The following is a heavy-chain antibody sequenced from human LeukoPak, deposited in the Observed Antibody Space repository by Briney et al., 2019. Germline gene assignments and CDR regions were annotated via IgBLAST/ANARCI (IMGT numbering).Heavy chain of an antibody. Sequence: PGGSLRLSCTASGFTFSVYAMSWLRQPPGKGLEWVSTINANSGTTSYAASVRGRFTISRDNSKNTLYLQLNILRADDTATYYCAKPIRGGLAMTAVWFHPWGQGTMVVVSS. V-gene: IGHV3-23*01. D-gene: IGHD6-19*01. CDR2: INANSGTT. CDR1: GFTFSVYA. CDR3: AKPIRGGLAMTAVWFHP. J-gene: IGHJ5*02.